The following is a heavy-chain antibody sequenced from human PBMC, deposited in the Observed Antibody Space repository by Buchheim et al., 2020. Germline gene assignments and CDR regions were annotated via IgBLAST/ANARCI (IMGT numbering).Heavy chain of an antibody. CDR3: ARDFGGLRFGDYYGMDV. J-gene: IGHJ6*02. CDR2: ISSSSSTI. Sequence: EVQLVESGGGLVQPGGSLRLSCAASGFTFSSYSMNWVRQAPGKGLEWVSYISSSSSTIYYADSVKGRFTISRDNATNSLSLQMNSLRAEDTAVYYCARDFGGLRFGDYYGMDVWGQGTT. CDR1: GFTFSSYS. V-gene: IGHV3-48*01. D-gene: IGHD3-10*01.